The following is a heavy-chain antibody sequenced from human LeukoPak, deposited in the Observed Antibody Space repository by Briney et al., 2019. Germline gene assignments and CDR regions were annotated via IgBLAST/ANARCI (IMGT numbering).Heavy chain of an antibody. J-gene: IGHJ5*02. CDR3: ARLWRSHDYDNWFDH. CDR1: GGYISSSF. D-gene: IGHD4-17*01. Sequence: SETLSLTCTVSGGYISSSFWTWIRQAPGKGLELIGFTYDGGRGNYKPSLRRRVDISLDTSNNRYSLRLTSVPGADTGVYYCARLWRSHDYDNWFDHWGQGILVTVSS. V-gene: IGHV4-59*08. CDR2: TYDGGRG.